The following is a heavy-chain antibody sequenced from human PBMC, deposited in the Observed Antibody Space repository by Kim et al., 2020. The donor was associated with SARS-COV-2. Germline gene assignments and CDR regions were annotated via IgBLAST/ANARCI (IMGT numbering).Heavy chain of an antibody. CDR3: AKDGWNVVVGGTGDGNY. J-gene: IGHJ4*02. D-gene: IGHD2-2*01. CDR2: ISGGGITT. V-gene: IGHV3-23*01. CDR1: GFTFSSYA. Sequence: GGSLRLSCEASGFTFSSYAMHWVRQAPGKGLEWVSAISGGGITTYYADSVKGRFTISRDNSKNTLYLQMNSLRAEDTAVYFCAKDGWNVVVGGTGDGNYWGKGNLVTGSS.